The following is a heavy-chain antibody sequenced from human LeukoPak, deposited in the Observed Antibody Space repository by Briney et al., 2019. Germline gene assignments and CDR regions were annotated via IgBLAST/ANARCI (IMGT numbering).Heavy chain of an antibody. J-gene: IGHJ4*02. V-gene: IGHV4-59*01. CDR1: GGSINNYY. CDR3: ARSPQSSGWYGFFDY. CDR2: ISYSGDT. Sequence: SETLSLTCTVSGGSINNYYWNWIRQPPGKGLEWIGYISYSGDTNYNPSLKSRVTISVDSSKNQFSLKLTSVTAADTAVYYCARSPQSSGWYGFFDYWGQRTLVTVSS. D-gene: IGHD6-19*01.